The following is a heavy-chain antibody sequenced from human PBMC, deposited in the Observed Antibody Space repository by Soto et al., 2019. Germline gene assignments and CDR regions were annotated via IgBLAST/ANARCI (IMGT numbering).Heavy chain of an antibody. CDR3: ARDRGPSSGYYPYWFDP. Sequence: QVQLVQSGAEVKKPGSSVKVYCKASGGTFSSYAISWVRQAPGQGLEWMGEIIPIFGTANYAQKFQGRVTITADETRNPASMELSSLRSEDTAVYYCARDRGPSSGYYPYWFDPWCQGTLVTVSS. D-gene: IGHD3-22*01. J-gene: IGHJ5*02. CDR2: IIPIFGTA. CDR1: GGTFSSYA. V-gene: IGHV1-69*12.